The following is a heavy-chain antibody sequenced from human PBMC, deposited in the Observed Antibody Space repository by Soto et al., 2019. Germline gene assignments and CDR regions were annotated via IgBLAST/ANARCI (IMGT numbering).Heavy chain of an antibody. J-gene: IGHJ4*02. CDR2: IYYSGST. V-gene: IGHV4-39*01. CDR3: ARHGTRMAVRPFDY. D-gene: IGHD6-6*01. CDR1: GGSISSTNYY. Sequence: SATLCLTCTVSGGSISSTNYYWGWIRQPPGKGLEWIGSIYYSGSTYYNPSLKSRVTISVDTSKNQFSLKLGSVTAADTAMFYCARHGTRMAVRPFDYWGQGTLVTVSS.